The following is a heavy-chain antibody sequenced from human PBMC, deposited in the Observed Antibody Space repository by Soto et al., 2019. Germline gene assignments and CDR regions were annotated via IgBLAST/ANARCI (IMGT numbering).Heavy chain of an antibody. V-gene: IGHV3-74*03. CDR2: INIDGSGT. CDR1: GFTFSNYW. Sequence: PGWSLGLSCAASGFTFSNYWMHWVRQAPGKGLVWVSRINIDGSGTTYADSVKGRFTISRDNAKNMVFLEMKNLRAEDTAGYYCARDPYDPPVWFQGFAVTVSS. CDR3: ARDPYDPPV. J-gene: IGHJ6*02. D-gene: IGHD5-12*01.